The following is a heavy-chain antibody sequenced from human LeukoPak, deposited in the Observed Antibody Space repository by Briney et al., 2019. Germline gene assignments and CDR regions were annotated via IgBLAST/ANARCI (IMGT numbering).Heavy chain of an antibody. J-gene: IGHJ4*02. V-gene: IGHV4-59*12. CDR2: IYYSGNT. Sequence: PSETLSLTCTVSGGSISSYYWSWIRQPPGKGLEWIGYIYYSGNTKYNPSLKSRVTISVDTSKNQFSLKLSSVTAADTAVYYCARGFRWLLNPFDYWGQGALVTVSS. D-gene: IGHD5-24*01. CDR1: GGSISSYY. CDR3: ARGFRWLLNPFDY.